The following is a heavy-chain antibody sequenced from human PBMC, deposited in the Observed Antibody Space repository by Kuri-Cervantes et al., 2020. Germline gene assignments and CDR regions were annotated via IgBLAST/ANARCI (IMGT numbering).Heavy chain of an antibody. V-gene: IGHV3-30-3*01. D-gene: IGHD1-26*01. CDR1: GFTFSSYA. CDR2: ISYDGSNK. Sequence: LSLTCAASGFTFSSYAMHWVRQAPGKGLEWVAVISYDGSNKYYADSVKGRFTISRDNSKNTLYLQMNSLRAEDTAVYYCARDRGIVGFFESGLGYWGQGTLVTVSS. J-gene: IGHJ4*02. CDR3: ARDRGIVGFFESGLGY.